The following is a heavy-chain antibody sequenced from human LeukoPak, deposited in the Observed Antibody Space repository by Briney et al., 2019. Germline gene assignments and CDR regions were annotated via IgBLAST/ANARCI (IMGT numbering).Heavy chain of an antibody. D-gene: IGHD3-3*01. CDR2: ISGSGGST. J-gene: IGHJ4*02. CDR1: GFTFSSYA. Sequence: SGGSLRLSCAASGFTFSSYAMSWVRQAPGKGLEWVLAISGSGGSTYYADSVKGRFTISRDNSDNTLYLQMNSLRAEDTAVYYCAKGPVSIFGVVKYPFDYWGQGTLVTVSS. CDR3: AKGPVSIFGVVKYPFDY. V-gene: IGHV3-23*01.